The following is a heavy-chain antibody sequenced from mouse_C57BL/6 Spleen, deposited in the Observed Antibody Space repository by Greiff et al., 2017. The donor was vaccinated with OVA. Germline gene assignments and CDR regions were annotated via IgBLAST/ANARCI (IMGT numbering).Heavy chain of an antibody. V-gene: IGHV14-4*01. D-gene: IGHD1-1*01. CDR1: GFNIKDDY. CDR3: TTGATTVVDFDY. Sequence: EVQLQQSGAELVRPGASVKLSCTASGFNIKDDYMHWVKQRPEQGLEWIGWIDPENGDTEYASKFQGKATITADTSSNTAYLQLSSLTSEDTAVYYCTTGATTVVDFDYWGQGTTLTVSS. CDR2: IDPENGDT. J-gene: IGHJ2*01.